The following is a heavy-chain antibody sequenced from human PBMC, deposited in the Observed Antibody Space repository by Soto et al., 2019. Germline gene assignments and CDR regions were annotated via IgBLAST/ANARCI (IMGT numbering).Heavy chain of an antibody. D-gene: IGHD4-4*01. V-gene: IGHV1-2*02. J-gene: IGHJ5*02. CDR2: INPKSDDT. CDR3: ARKHSLDYIRWGLDP. Sequence: HWLRRAPGQGLEWMGRINPKSDDTNYAQKFQGRVTMTRDTSIDTAYLELTGLTSDDTATYYCARKHSLDYIRWGLDPWGQGTLVTV.